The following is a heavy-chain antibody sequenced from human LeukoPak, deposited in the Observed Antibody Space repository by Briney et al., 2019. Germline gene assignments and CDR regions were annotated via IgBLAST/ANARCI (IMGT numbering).Heavy chain of an antibody. CDR3: ASGPMTTVSYYFDY. Sequence: ASVKVPCKASGYTFTGYYMHWVRQAPGQGLEWMGRINPNSGGTNYAQKFQGRVTMTRDTSISTAYMELSSLRSEDTAVYYCASGPMTTVSYYFDYWGQGTLVTVSS. D-gene: IGHD4-17*01. CDR1: GYTFTGYY. V-gene: IGHV1-2*06. CDR2: INPNSGGT. J-gene: IGHJ4*02.